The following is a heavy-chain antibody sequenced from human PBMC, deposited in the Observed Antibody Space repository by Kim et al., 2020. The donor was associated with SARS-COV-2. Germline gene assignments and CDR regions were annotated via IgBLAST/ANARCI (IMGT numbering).Heavy chain of an antibody. CDR1: GFTFSSYG. Sequence: GGSLRLSCAASGFTFSSYGMHWVRQAPGKGLEWVAVISYDGSNKYYADSVKGRFTISRDNSKNTLYLQMNSLRAEDTAVYYCAKDRDTMVRGPIDYWGQGTLVTVSS. J-gene: IGHJ4*02. V-gene: IGHV3-30*18. D-gene: IGHD3-10*01. CDR2: ISYDGSNK. CDR3: AKDRDTMVRGPIDY.